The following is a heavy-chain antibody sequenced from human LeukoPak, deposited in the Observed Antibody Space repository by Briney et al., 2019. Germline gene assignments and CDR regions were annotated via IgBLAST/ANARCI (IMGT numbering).Heavy chain of an antibody. Sequence: PGGSLRLSCAASGFTFRSYGMHWVRQAPGKGLEWVAVLSYDGSNKYYADSVKGRFTISRDNSKNTLYLQMNSLRAEDTAVYYCAKDKYYYDSSGYDIWGQGTMVTVSS. CDR2: LSYDGSNK. J-gene: IGHJ3*02. CDR1: GFTFRSYG. V-gene: IGHV3-30*18. CDR3: AKDKYYYDSSGYDI. D-gene: IGHD3-22*01.